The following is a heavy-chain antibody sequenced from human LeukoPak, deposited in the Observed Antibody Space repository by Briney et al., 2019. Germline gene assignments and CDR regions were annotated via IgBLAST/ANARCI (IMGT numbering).Heavy chain of an antibody. Sequence: GGSLRLSCAASGLTFSSYGMSWVRQAPGKGLEWVSAISGSGGSTYYADSVKGRFTISRDNSKNTLYLQMNSLRAEDTAVYYCAARYFDWLLFFDYWGQGTLVTVSS. CDR1: GLTFSSYG. CDR2: ISGSGGST. D-gene: IGHD3-9*01. V-gene: IGHV3-23*01. J-gene: IGHJ4*02. CDR3: AARYFDWLLFFDY.